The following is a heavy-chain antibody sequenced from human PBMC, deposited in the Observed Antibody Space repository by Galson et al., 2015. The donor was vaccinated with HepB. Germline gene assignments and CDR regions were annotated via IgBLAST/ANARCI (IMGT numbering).Heavy chain of an antibody. CDR1: GRSISSSSSY. Sequence: ETLSLTCTVSGRSISSSSSYWGWIRQPPGRGLAWIVSIYYSGITYYNPSLKSRVTISVDTSKNQFSLKLSAVTAADTAVYYCARDTDSSGYYSAFDIWGQGTMVTVSS. CDR3: ARDTDSSGYYSAFDI. V-gene: IGHV4-39*02. D-gene: IGHD3-22*01. J-gene: IGHJ3*02. CDR2: IYYSGIT.